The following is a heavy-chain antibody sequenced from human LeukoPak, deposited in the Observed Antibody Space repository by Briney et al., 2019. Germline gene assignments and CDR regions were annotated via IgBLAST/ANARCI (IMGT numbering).Heavy chain of an antibody. CDR1: GCSFISITSN. CDR3: ARLPIYNSSWRPGGF. V-gene: IGHV4-39*01. Sequence: EPLSLTCTVSGCSFISITSNWGWIRQPPGKGLEWIGRIYYSGSTSYSPSLKSRVTISVDTSKNQFSLKLRSVTAADTAVYHCARLPIYNSSWRPGGFWGQGTLVTVSS. CDR2: IYYSGST. J-gene: IGHJ4*02. D-gene: IGHD6-13*01.